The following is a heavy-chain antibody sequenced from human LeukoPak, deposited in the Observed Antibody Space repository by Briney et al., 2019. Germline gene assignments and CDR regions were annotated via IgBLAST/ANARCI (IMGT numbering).Heavy chain of an antibody. J-gene: IGHJ6*03. CDR1: GGSVSSGSYY. V-gene: IGHV4-61*01. CDR2: IYYSGST. D-gene: IGHD1-7*01. CDR3: ARERITGTLVSYYYYMDV. Sequence: PSETLSLTCTVSGGSVSSGSYYRSWIRQPPGKGLEWIGYIYYSGSTNYNPSLKSRVTISVDTSKNQFSLKLSSVTAADTAVYYFARERITGTLVSYYYYMDVWGKGTTVTVSS.